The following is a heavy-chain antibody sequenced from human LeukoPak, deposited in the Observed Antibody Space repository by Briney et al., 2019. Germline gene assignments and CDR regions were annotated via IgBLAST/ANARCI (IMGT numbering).Heavy chain of an antibody. CDR3: AKISPLDYGGKPWAFDI. CDR1: GFTFSNYA. V-gene: IGHV3-23*01. D-gene: IGHD4-23*01. J-gene: IGHJ3*02. CDR2: INPSGGDT. Sequence: GSLRLFCAASGFTFSNYAMSWVRQAPGKGLEWVSGINPSGGDTFYADSVKGRFTISRDNSNNALYLQINSLRADDTAVYYCAKISPLDYGGKPWAFDIWGQGTTVTVSS.